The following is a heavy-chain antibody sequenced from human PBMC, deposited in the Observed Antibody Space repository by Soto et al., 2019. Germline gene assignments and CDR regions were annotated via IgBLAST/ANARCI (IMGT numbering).Heavy chain of an antibody. V-gene: IGHV3-7*01. CDR1: GLPFSSSW. CDR3: TRYLDF. J-gene: IGHJ4*02. Sequence: PGVSLGLCFAASGLPFSSSWMDWVRQTPGKGLEWVCNINQDGSEKNYVYSVKGRFTISRDNANNSQFMQMSSLKDDDSGLYYCTRYLDFCGQGTLVPVSS. CDR2: INQDGSEK.